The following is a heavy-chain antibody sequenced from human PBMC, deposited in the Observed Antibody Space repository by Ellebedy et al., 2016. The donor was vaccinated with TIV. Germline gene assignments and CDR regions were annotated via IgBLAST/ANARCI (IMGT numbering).Heavy chain of an antibody. J-gene: IGHJ4*02. CDR1: GFTFSSYA. D-gene: IGHD4-17*01. CDR2: ISGSGGST. Sequence: PGGSLRLSCAASGFTFSSYAMSWVRQAPGKGLEWVSAISGSGGSTYYADSVKGRFTISRDNSKNTLYLQMNSLRAEDTAVYYCARDFTYGDLPPLIDYWGQGILVTVSS. CDR3: ARDFTYGDLPPLIDY. V-gene: IGHV3-23*01.